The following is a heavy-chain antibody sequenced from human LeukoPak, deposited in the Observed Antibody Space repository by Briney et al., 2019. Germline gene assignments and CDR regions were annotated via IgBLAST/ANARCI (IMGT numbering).Heavy chain of an antibody. D-gene: IGHD1-26*01. CDR3: ASIVGAIGY. CDR2: INSDTGNT. V-gene: IGHV1-3*03. Sequence: ASVKVSCKASGYTFSNYAINWVRQAPGQSLEWMGWINSDTGNTKYSVDFQARVTFTRDTSASTVYMELTNLRIEDMAVYYCASIVGAIGYWGQGTLVTVSS. J-gene: IGHJ4*02. CDR1: GYTFSNYA.